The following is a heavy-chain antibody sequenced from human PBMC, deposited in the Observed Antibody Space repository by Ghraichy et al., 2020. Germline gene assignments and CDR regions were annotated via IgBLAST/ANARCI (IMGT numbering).Heavy chain of an antibody. CDR2: IIPIFGTA. V-gene: IGHV1-69*13. J-gene: IGHJ3*02. D-gene: IGHD6-19*01. CDR3: ASHSSGLVRDAFDI. CDR1: GGTFSSYA. Sequence: SVKVSCKASGGTFSSYAISWVRQAPGHGLEWMGGIIPIFGTANYAQKFQGRVTITADESTSTAYMELSSLRSEDTAVYYCASHSSGLVRDAFDIWGQGTMVTVSS.